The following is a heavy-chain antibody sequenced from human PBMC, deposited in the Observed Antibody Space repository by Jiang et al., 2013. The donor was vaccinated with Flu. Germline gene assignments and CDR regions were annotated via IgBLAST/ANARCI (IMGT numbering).Heavy chain of an antibody. J-gene: IGHJ5*02. V-gene: IGHV3-33*01. D-gene: IGHD6-19*01. CDR1: GFTFSSYG. Sequence: RSLRLSCAASGFTFSSYGMHWVRQAPGKGLEWVAVIWYDGSNKYYADSVKGRFTISRDNSKNTLYLQMNSLRAEDTAVYYCARDLTGYSSGWYNWFDPWGQGTLVTVSS. CDR3: ARDLTGYSSGWYNWFDP. CDR2: IWYDGSNK.